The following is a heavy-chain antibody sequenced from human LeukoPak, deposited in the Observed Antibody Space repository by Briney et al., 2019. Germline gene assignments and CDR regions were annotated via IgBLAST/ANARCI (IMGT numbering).Heavy chain of an antibody. Sequence: ASVKVSCKVYGDTLTELSTHRVRQAPGKGLEWMGGFDPEHGEAIYAQTFQGRNTMTEDTSTDTAYMELSSLTSDDTAVYYCAAEGQRLLGYWGQGTLVTVSS. D-gene: IGHD3-10*01. CDR1: GDTLTELS. CDR3: AAEGQRLLGY. V-gene: IGHV1-24*01. J-gene: IGHJ4*02. CDR2: FDPEHGEA.